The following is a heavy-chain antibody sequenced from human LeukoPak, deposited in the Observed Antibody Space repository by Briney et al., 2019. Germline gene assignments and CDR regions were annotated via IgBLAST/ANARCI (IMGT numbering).Heavy chain of an antibody. Sequence: SETLSLTCTVSGGSISSYYWSWIRQPPGKGLEWIGNIYYSGSTYYNPSLKSRVTISVDTSKNQFSLKLSSVTAPDTAIYYCASPRVGAHYFDYWGQGTLVTVSS. CDR2: IYYSGST. J-gene: IGHJ4*02. D-gene: IGHD1-26*01. CDR3: ASPRVGAHYFDY. CDR1: GGSISSYY. V-gene: IGHV4-59*04.